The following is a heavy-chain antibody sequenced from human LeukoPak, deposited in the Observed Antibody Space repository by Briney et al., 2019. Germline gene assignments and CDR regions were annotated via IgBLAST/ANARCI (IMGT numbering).Heavy chain of an antibody. J-gene: IGHJ3*02. CDR2: ISGSGSST. CDR1: GFTFSSYA. CDR3: AKGDYFTVITAYDAFDI. D-gene: IGHD4-17*01. V-gene: IGHV3-23*01. Sequence: GGSLRLSCAASGFTFSSYAMSWVRQAPGKGLEWVSAISGSGSSTYYADSVKGHFTISRGNSKNTLYLQMNSLSAGDTAVYYCAKGDYFTVITAYDAFDIWGQGTMVTVSS.